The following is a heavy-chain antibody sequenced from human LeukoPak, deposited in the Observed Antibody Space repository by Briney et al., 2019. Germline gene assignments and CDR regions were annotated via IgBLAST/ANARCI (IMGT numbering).Heavy chain of an antibody. CDR1: GYTFTSYG. J-gene: IGHJ3*02. Sequence: ASVKVSCKASGYTFTSYGISWVRQAPGQGLEWMGWISAYNGNTNYAQKLQGRVTMTTDTSTSTAYMELRSLRSDDTAVYYCARERGIVGATRVDSGAFDIWGQGTMVTVSS. CDR2: ISAYNGNT. D-gene: IGHD1-26*01. V-gene: IGHV1-18*01. CDR3: ARERGIVGATRVDSGAFDI.